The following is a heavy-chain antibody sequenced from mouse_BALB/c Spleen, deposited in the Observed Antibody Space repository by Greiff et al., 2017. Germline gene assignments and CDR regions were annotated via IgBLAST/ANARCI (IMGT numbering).Heavy chain of an antibody. V-gene: IGHV2-9*02. CDR2: IWAGGST. D-gene: IGHD2-14*01. CDR1: GFSLTSYG. Sequence: VQLQESGPGLVAPSQSLSITCTVSGFSLTSYGVHWVRQPPGKGLEWLGVIWAGGSTNYNSALMSRLSISKDNSKSQVFLKMNSLQTDDTAMYYCARGYDGDAMDYWGQGTSVTVSS. J-gene: IGHJ4*01. CDR3: ARGYDGDAMDY.